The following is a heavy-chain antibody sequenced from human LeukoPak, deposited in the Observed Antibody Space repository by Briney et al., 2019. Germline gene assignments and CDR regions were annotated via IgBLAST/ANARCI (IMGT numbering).Heavy chain of an antibody. D-gene: IGHD6-13*01. V-gene: IGHV5-51*01. CDR3: ARLDSSSWYYFDY. J-gene: IGHJ4*02. CDR1: GYSFTSYW. Sequence: GESLKISCKGSGYSFTSYWIGWVRQMPGKGLEWMGIIYPGDSDTRYSPSFQGQVTISADKSISTAYLQWSGLKASDTAMYYCARLDSSSWYYFDYWGQGTLVTVSS. CDR2: IYPGDSDT.